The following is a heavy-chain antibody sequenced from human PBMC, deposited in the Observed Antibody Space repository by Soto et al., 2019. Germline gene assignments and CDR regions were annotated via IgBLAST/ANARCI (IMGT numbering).Heavy chain of an antibody. CDR2: IYAGGDT. CDR3: ARGLGFCSGGACYEY. Sequence: GGSLRLSCASSGFSVSDNYVTWVRQAPGKGLEWVSVIYAGGDTFYADSVKGRFTISRDTSENMVYLQMRSLTVEDTAVYHCARGLGFCSGGACYEYWGQGTVVTVSS. V-gene: IGHV3-53*01. CDR1: GFSVSDNY. D-gene: IGHD2-15*01. J-gene: IGHJ4*02.